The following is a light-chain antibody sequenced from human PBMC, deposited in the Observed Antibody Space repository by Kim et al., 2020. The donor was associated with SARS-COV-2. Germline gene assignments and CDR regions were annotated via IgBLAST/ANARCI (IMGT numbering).Light chain of an antibody. CDR1: KIGDIN. CDR2: DDS. CDR3: QVWVGSREHCV. Sequence: SYELTQPPSVSLAPGETARITGGGDKIGDINVYWYLQRPGQAPVLVISDDSDRPSGIPERFSGSNSGNTATLTINRVEAGDEADYYCQVWVGSREHCVFG. J-gene: IGLJ3*02. V-gene: IGLV3-21*04.